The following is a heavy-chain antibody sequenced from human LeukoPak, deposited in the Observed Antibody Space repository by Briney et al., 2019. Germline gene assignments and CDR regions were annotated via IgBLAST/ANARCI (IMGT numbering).Heavy chain of an antibody. D-gene: IGHD3-10*01. CDR3: ARIGSRITMVRGVPFDY. CDR1: GYTFTSYG. J-gene: IGHJ4*02. V-gene: IGHV1-18*04. Sequence: ASVKVSCKASGYTFTSYGISWVRQAPGQGLEWMGWISAYNGNTNYAQKLQGRDTMTTVTSTSTAYMELRSLRSDDTAVYYCARIGSRITMVRGVPFDYWGQGTLVTVSS. CDR2: ISAYNGNT.